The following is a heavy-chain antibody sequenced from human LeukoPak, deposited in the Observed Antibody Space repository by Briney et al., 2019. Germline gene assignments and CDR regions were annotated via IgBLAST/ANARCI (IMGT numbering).Heavy chain of an antibody. D-gene: IGHD6-19*01. CDR2: INPNSGGT. CDR3: ARVSGWYEAWGYFDY. Sequence: ASVKVSCKASGYTFTGYYMHWVRQAPGQGLEWMGWINPNSGGTNYAQKFQGWVTMARDTSISTAYMELSRLGSDDTAVYYCARVSGWYEAWGYFDYWGQGTLVTVSS. V-gene: IGHV1-2*04. CDR1: GYTFTGYY. J-gene: IGHJ4*02.